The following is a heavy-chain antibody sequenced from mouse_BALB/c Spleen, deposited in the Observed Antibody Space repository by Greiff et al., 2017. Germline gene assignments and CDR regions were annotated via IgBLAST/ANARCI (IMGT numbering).Heavy chain of an antibody. D-gene: IGHD2-13*01. CDR1: GFNIKDYY. V-gene: IGHV14-1*02. CDR3: ARAGGDWFAY. CDR2: IDPENGNT. J-gene: IGHJ3*01. Sequence: EVKLVESGAELVRPGALVKLSCKASGFNIKDYYMHWVKQRPEQGLEWIGWIDPENGNTIYDPKFQGKASITADTSSNTAYLQLSSLTSEDTAVYYCARAGGDWFAYWGQGTLVTVSA.